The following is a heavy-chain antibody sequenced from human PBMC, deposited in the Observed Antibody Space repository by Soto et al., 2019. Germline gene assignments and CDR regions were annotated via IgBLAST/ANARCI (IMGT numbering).Heavy chain of an antibody. D-gene: IGHD6-6*01. Sequence: GGFLRLSCAASGFTFSSYDMHWVRQATGKGLEWVSAIGTAGDTYYPGSVKGRFTISRENAKNSLYLQMNSLRAGDTAVYYCARGGAWGSSAAFDYWGQGTLGTVSS. V-gene: IGHV3-13*01. CDR3: ARGGAWGSSAAFDY. J-gene: IGHJ4*02. CDR1: GFTFSSYD. CDR2: IGTAGDT.